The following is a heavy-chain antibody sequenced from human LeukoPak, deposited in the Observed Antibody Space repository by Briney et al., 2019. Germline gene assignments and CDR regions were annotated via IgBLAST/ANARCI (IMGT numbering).Heavy chain of an antibody. J-gene: IGHJ4*02. CDR3: ARDVIGLKRPIDY. Sequence: TLSLTCTVSGDSISNYYWSWIRQPPGKGLEWIGYIYYSGSTYYNPSLKSRVTISVDTSKNQFSLKLSSVTAADTAVYYCARDVIGLKRPIDYWGQGTLVTVSS. CDR1: GDSISNYY. V-gene: IGHV4-30-4*08. CDR2: IYYSGST.